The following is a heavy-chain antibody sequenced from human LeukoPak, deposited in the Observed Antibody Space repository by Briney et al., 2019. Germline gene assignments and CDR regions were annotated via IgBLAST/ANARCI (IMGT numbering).Heavy chain of an antibody. J-gene: IGHJ4*02. Sequence: GASVKVSCKASGYTFTSYGISWVRQAPGQGLEWMGWISAYNGNTNYAQKLQGRVTMTTDTSTSTAYMELRSLRSDDTAVYYCARDLKIYTVTTPLGDYWGQGTLVTVSS. CDR2: ISAYNGNT. CDR1: GYTFTSYG. D-gene: IGHD4-17*01. CDR3: ARDLKIYTVTTPLGDY. V-gene: IGHV1-18*01.